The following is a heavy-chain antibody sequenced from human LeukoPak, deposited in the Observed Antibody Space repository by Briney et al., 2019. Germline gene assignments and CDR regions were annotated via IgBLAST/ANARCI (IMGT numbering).Heavy chain of an antibody. D-gene: IGHD6-13*01. V-gene: IGHV3-7*01. CDR1: GFTFSDYY. CDR3: AREPGYSSSWYEGTNWFDP. CDR2: IRQDGGEK. J-gene: IGHJ5*02. Sequence: GGSLRLSCAASGFTFSDYYMTWLRQAPGKGLEWMANIRQDGGEKYYVDSVKGRFTISRDNSKNTLYLQMNSLRAEDTAVYYCAREPGYSSSWYEGTNWFDPWGQGTLVTVSS.